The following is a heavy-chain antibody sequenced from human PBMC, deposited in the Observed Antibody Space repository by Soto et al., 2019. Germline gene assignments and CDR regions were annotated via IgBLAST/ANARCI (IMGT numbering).Heavy chain of an antibody. J-gene: IGHJ6*02. V-gene: IGHV3-23*01. Sequence: GGSLRLSCAASGFTFSSYAMSWVRQAPAKGLEWVSAISGSGGSTYYADSVKGRFTISRDNSKNTLYLQMNSLRAEDTAVYYCAKPPGPIVRVPVGYYYYGMDVWGQGTTVTVSS. D-gene: IGHD3-10*01. CDR3: AKPPGPIVRVPVGYYYYGMDV. CDR1: GFTFSSYA. CDR2: ISGSGGST.